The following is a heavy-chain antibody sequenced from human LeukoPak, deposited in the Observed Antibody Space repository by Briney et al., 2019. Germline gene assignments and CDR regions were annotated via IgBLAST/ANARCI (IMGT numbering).Heavy chain of an antibody. V-gene: IGHV4-59*01. J-gene: IGHJ6*03. Sequence: PSGTRSLTCTVSGGSISGYCWSWIRQPPGKGLEWIGYIFYSGSTKYNPSLKSRVTISVDTSKSQFSLSLSSVTAADTAVHYCARVSYSSGWYGETPRYYMDVWGEGTTVTVSS. D-gene: IGHD6-19*01. CDR3: ARVSYSSGWYGETPRYYMDV. CDR2: IFYSGST. CDR1: GGSISGYC.